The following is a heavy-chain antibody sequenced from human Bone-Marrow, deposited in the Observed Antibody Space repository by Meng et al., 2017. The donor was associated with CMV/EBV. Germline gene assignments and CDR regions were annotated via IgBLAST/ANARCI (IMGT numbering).Heavy chain of an antibody. V-gene: IGHV4-34*01. CDR2: ITHSGST. CDR3: APGFRSWSGSYSS. J-gene: IGHJ4*02. D-gene: IGHD1-26*01. Sequence: VHLQQWGPVLLKPSETLSLTCGVYGAPFSGYWSWVRQPPGKGLEWIGEITHSGSTNYNVSLKSRVTISIDTSKNQFSLKLSSVTATDTAVYYCAPGFRSWSGSYSSWGQGTLVTVSS. CDR1: GAPFSGY.